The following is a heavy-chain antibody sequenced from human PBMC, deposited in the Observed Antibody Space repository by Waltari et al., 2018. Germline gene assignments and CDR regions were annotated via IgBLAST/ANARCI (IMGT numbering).Heavy chain of an antibody. Sequence: EVQLVESGGGLAQPGGSLRLSCAATGFIFSRYEMTWVRQAPGKGLEWILYISSSGSTIYYADSVKGRFTISRDDAKNSLYLQMNSLRAEDTAVYYCARVAYQDNWFDAWGQGTLVTVSS. CDR2: ISSSGSTI. V-gene: IGHV3-48*03. D-gene: IGHD2-2*01. CDR3: ARVAYQDNWFDA. J-gene: IGHJ5*02. CDR1: GFIFSRYE.